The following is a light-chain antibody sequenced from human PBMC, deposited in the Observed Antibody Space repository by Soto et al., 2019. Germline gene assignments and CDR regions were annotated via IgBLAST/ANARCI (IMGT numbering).Light chain of an antibody. CDR2: AAS. CDR1: RDVGSD. CDR3: LQDYGDSWT. J-gene: IGKJ1*01. V-gene: IGKV1-6*01. Sequence: QMTGSAYSLSASVGEKSIINSGASRDVGSDVSWYQQKPGQAPKLLIYAASNLYTGVPSRFSGSRSGTEFTLTISSLQPEDCASYYCLQDYGDSWTSAQGTKVDIK.